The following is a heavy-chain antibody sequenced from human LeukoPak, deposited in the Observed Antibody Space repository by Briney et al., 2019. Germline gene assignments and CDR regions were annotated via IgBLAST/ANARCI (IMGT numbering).Heavy chain of an antibody. V-gene: IGHV4-59*01. J-gene: IGHJ4*02. Sequence: SETLSLTCTVSGGSISSYYWSCIRQPPGKGLEWIGNIYYSGSTNYNPSLKSRVTISVDTSKNQFSLKLTSVTAADTAVYYCARGVPEYYDFWSGYFYYFDYWGQGTLVTVSS. CDR2: IYYSGST. D-gene: IGHD3-3*01. CDR3: ARGVPEYYDFWSGYFYYFDY. CDR1: GGSISSYY.